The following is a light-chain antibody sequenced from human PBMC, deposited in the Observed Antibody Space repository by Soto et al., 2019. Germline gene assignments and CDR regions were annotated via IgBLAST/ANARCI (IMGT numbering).Light chain of an antibody. CDR1: QSIRVY. V-gene: IGKV1-39*01. Sequence: DIQMTQSPSSLSASVGDRVTITCRASQSIRVYLNWYHQKPGQAPKLLIYAASSLQSGVPSRFSGSGSGTDFTLTISSLQAEDFATYYCQQTYSSPHTFGQGTNLEIK. CDR2: AAS. CDR3: QQTYSSPHT. J-gene: IGKJ2*01.